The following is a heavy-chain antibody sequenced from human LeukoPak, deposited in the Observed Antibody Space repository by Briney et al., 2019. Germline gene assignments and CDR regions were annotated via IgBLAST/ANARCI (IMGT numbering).Heavy chain of an antibody. J-gene: IGHJ4*02. CDR2: ISYDGSNK. V-gene: IGHV3-30*04. Sequence: GGSLRLSCAASGFTFSSYAMHWVRQAPGKGLEWVAVISYDGSNKYYADSVKGRFTISRDNSKNTLYLQMNSLRAEDTAVHYCARDLITMVRGVTKSFDYWGQGTLVTVSS. D-gene: IGHD3-10*01. CDR1: GFTFSSYA. CDR3: ARDLITMVRGVTKSFDY.